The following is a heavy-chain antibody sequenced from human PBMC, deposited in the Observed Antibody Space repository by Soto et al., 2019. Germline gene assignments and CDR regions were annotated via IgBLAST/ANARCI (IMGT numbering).Heavy chain of an antibody. D-gene: IGHD6-13*01. CDR3: ARAPTRPYSSRFRYYYGMDV. V-gene: IGHV3-48*02. CDR1: GFTFSSYS. Sequence: EVQLVESGGGLVQPGGSLRLSCAASGFTFSSYSMNWVRQAPGKGLEWVSYISSSSSTIYYADSVKGRFTISRDNAKNSLYLQMNSLRDEDTAVYYCARAPTRPYSSRFRYYYGMDVWGQGTTVTVSS. J-gene: IGHJ6*02. CDR2: ISSSSSTI.